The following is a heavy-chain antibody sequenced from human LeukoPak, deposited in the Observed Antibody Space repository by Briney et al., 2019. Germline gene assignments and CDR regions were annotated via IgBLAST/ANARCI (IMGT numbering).Heavy chain of an antibody. Sequence: QPGGSLRLSCAASGFTFSSYGMHWVRQAPGKGLEWVAFIRYDGSNKYYADSVKGRFTISRDNSKNTLYLQMNSLRAEDTAVYYCAKSQGITMIVVVLSDAFDIWGQGTMVTVSS. J-gene: IGHJ3*02. D-gene: IGHD3-22*01. V-gene: IGHV3-30*02. CDR3: AKSQGITMIVVVLSDAFDI. CDR1: GFTFSSYG. CDR2: IRYDGSNK.